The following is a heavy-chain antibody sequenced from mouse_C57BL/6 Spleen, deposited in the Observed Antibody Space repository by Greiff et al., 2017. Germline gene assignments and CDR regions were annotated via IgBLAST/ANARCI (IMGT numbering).Heavy chain of an antibody. V-gene: IGHV1-82*01. CDR2: IYPGDGDT. Sequence: VQLQQSGPELVKPGASVKISCKASGYAFSSSWMNWVKQRPGKGLEWIGRIYPGDGDTNYNGKFKGKATLTADNSSSTAYMQLSSLTSEDSAVYFCANSNYVNYAMGYWGQGTSVTVSS. CDR3: ANSNYVNYAMGY. D-gene: IGHD2-5*01. J-gene: IGHJ4*01. CDR1: GYAFSSSW.